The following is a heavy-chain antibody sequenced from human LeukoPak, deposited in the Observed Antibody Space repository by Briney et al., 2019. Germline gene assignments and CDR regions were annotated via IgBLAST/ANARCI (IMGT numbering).Heavy chain of an antibody. J-gene: IGHJ4*02. V-gene: IGHV4-39*01. CDR2: IYYSGNT. D-gene: IGHD1-14*01. CDR1: GGSISSSSYY. CDR3: ARQQPELDY. Sequence: SETLSLTCTVSGGSISSSSYYWGWIRQPPGKGLEWIGSIYYSGNTYYNPSLKSRVTISVDTSKNQFSLKLSSVAAADTAVYYCARQQPELDYWGQGTLVTVSS.